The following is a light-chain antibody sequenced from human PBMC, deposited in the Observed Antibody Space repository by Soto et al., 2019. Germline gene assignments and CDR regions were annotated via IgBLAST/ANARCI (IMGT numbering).Light chain of an antibody. Sequence: QSVLTQPRSVSGSPGQSVTISCTGTNSDVGVYNYVSWYQQHPGKAPKLMIYHVSTRPSGVPDRFSGSKSGNTASLTISGLQAEDEADYYCCSYAGNYVVFGGGTKVTVL. V-gene: IGLV2-11*01. J-gene: IGLJ3*02. CDR3: CSYAGNYVV. CDR1: NSDVGVYNY. CDR2: HVS.